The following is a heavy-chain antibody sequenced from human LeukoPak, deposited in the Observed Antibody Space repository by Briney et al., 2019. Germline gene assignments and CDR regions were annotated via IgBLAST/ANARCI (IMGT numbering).Heavy chain of an antibody. Sequence: GGSLRLSCTASGFTFGDYAMSWFRQAPGKGLEWVGFIRSKAYGGTTEYAASVKGRFTISRDDSKSIAYLQMNSLKTEDTAVYYCTTDAVSGPFDYWGQGTLVTVSS. V-gene: IGHV3-49*03. D-gene: IGHD3-3*01. CDR3: TTDAVSGPFDY. CDR2: IRSKAYGGTT. CDR1: GFTFGDYA. J-gene: IGHJ4*02.